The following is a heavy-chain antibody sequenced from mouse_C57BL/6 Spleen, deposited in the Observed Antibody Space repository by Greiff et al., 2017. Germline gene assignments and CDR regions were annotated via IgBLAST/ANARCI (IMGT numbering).Heavy chain of an antibody. J-gene: IGHJ4*01. CDR2: INPYNGVS. CDR3: AKPYDYAMDY. D-gene: IGHD2-4*01. Sequence: EVQLQESGPDLVKPGASVKISCKASGYSFTGYYMHWVKQSHGNILDWIGYINPYNGVSSYNQKFKGKATLTVDKSSSTAYMGLRSLASEDSAGDNCAKPYDYAMDYWGQGTSVTVSA. CDR1: GYSFTGYY. V-gene: IGHV1-31*01.